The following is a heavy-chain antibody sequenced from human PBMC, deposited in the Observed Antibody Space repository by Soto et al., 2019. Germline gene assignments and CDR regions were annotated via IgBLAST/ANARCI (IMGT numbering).Heavy chain of an antibody. CDR3: AKDSNPTGYSSGTDY. Sequence: EVQLLESGGGLVQPGGSLRLSCAASGFTFSSYAMSWVRQAPGKGLEWVSAISGSGGSTYYADSVKGRFTISRDNSKKTLYLQMNSLRAEDTAVYYFAKDSNPTGYSSGTDYWGQGTLVTVSS. CDR1: GFTFSSYA. V-gene: IGHV3-23*01. CDR2: ISGSGGST. D-gene: IGHD6-19*01. J-gene: IGHJ4*02.